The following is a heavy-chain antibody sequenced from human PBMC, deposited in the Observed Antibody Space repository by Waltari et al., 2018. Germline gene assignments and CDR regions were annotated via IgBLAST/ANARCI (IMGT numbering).Heavy chain of an antibody. V-gene: IGHV3-53*01. CDR1: GFTVSSNY. Sequence: EVQLVESGGGLIQPGGSLRLSCAASGFTVSSNYMSWVRQAPGKGLEWVSVIYSGGSTYYADAVKGRFTISRDNSKNTLYLQMNSLRAEDTAVYYCARAYYYDSSGYSSYYWGQGTLVIVSS. J-gene: IGHJ4*02. CDR3: ARAYYYDSSGYSSYY. D-gene: IGHD3-22*01. CDR2: IYSGGST.